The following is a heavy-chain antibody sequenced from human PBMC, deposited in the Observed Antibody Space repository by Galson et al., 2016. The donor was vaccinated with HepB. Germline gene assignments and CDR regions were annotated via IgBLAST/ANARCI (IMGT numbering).Heavy chain of an antibody. J-gene: IGHJ4*02. CDR2: IKQDGSEK. CDR3: ARHHGSGSYWDYFDH. D-gene: IGHD3-10*01. V-gene: IGHV3-7*03. Sequence: SLRLSCAASGCTFSSYWMNWVRQAPGKGLEWVANIKQDGSEKYYVDSVKGRFTISRDNAKNSLYLQMNSLRAEDTAVYYCARHHGSGSYWDYFDHWGQGILVTVPS. CDR1: GCTFSSYW.